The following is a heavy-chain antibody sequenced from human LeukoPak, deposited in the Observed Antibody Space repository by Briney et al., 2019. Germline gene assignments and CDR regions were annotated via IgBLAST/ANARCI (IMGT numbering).Heavy chain of an antibody. V-gene: IGHV4-59*01. J-gene: IGHJ4*02. CDR1: GGSLSSYY. D-gene: IGHD6-19*01. Sequence: SETLSLTCTVSGGSLSSYYWTWIREPPGKGLEWIGYIYYSGTTNYSPSLKSRVTISVNTSKNQFTLKLTSVTAADTAVYYCATLLSSGWYVGYWGQGTLVTVSS. CDR2: IYYSGTT. CDR3: ATLLSSGWYVGY.